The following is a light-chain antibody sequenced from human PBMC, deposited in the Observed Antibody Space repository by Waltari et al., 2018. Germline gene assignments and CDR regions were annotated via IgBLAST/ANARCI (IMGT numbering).Light chain of an antibody. CDR3: QHYVRLPAT. CDR2: GAS. V-gene: IGKV3-20*01. J-gene: IGKJ1*01. Sequence: ETVLTQSPGNLSLSPGERDNLSCRASQSVSRTLAWYQQKPGQAPKLLIYGASIRATGIPDRFTGSGSGTDFSLTISSLEPEDFAIYFCQHYVRLPATFGQGTKVEIK. CDR1: QSVSRT.